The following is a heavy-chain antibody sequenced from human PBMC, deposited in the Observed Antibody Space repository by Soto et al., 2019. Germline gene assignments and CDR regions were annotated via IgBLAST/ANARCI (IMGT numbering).Heavy chain of an antibody. CDR1: GVSFNIFA. CDR2: ISGGGGST. Sequence: PGGSMRLSCAASGVSFNIFAVNWVRPAPGKGLEWVSGISGGGGSTYYADSVKGRFTISRDNSNNTLYLQMNSLRAEDTAVYYCAKDPTSYDSSAQFDSWGQGTLVTVSS. J-gene: IGHJ4*02. CDR3: AKDPTSYDSSAQFDS. D-gene: IGHD3-22*01. V-gene: IGHV3-23*01.